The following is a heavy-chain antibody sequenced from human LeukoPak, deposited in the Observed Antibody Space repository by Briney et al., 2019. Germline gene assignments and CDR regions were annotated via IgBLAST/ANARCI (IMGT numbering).Heavy chain of an antibody. D-gene: IGHD2-2*01. Sequence: SVKVSCKASGGTFSSYAISWVRQAPGQGLEWMGRIIPIFGIANYAQKLQGRVTITADKSTSTAYMELSSLRSEDTAVYYCARANPLYCSSTTCLFDYWGQGTLVTVSS. CDR2: IIPIFGIA. J-gene: IGHJ4*02. V-gene: IGHV1-69*04. CDR3: ARANPLYCSSTTCLFDY. CDR1: GGTFSSYA.